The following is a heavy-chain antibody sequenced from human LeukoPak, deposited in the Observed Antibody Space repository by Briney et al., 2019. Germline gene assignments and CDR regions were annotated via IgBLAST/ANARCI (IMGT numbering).Heavy chain of an antibody. J-gene: IGHJ4*02. CDR3: ARSWRAAAGYDY. D-gene: IGHD6-13*01. CDR2: IYHTGST. V-gene: IGHV4-59*02. CDR1: GGSVSDYY. Sequence: SETLSLTCTISGGSVSDYYWSWIRQSPGKGLEWIGYIYHTGSTSYSPSLKSRVTISVDTSKNQFSLKLSSVTAADTAVYYCARSWRAAAGYDYWGQGTLVTVSS.